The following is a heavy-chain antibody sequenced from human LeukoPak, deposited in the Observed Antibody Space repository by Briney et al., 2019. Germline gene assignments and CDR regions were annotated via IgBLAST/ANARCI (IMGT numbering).Heavy chain of an antibody. CDR3: ARDPGYCSSTSCWMDV. J-gene: IGHJ6*04. Sequence: ASVKVSCKASGYTFTGYYMHWVRQAPGQGLEWMGWINPNSGGTNYAQKFQGRVTMTRDTSISTAYMELSRLRSDDTAVYYCARDPGYCSSTSCWMDVWGKGTTVTISS. CDR1: GYTFTGYY. CDR2: INPNSGGT. D-gene: IGHD2-2*01. V-gene: IGHV1-2*02.